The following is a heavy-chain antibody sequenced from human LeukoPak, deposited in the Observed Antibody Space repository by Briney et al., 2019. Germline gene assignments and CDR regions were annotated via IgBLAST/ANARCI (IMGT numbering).Heavy chain of an antibody. Sequence: SETLSLTCVVSGGSISSSNWWSWVRQPPEKGLEWIGEIYHSGSTNYNLSLKSRVTISVDKSKNQFSLKLSSVTAADTAVYYCARYDVGWYYFDYWGQGTLVTVPS. D-gene: IGHD6-19*01. V-gene: IGHV4-4*02. CDR2: IYHSGST. CDR3: ARYDVGWYYFDY. CDR1: GGSISSSNW. J-gene: IGHJ4*02.